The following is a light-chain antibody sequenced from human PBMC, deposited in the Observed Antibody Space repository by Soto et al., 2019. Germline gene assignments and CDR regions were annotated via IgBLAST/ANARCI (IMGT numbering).Light chain of an antibody. Sequence: QSALAQPPSASGSPGQSVTISCTGTSSDVGAYNYVSWYQQHPGKAPKLIIYDVNQRPSGVPDRFSASKSGNTASLTVSGLQAEDEAVYYCNSFAGSANVVFGGGTKLTVL. CDR1: SSDVGAYNY. CDR3: NSFAGSANVV. J-gene: IGLJ2*01. CDR2: DVN. V-gene: IGLV2-8*01.